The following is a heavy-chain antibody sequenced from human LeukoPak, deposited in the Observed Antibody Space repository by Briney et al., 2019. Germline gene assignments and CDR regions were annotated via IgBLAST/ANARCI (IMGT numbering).Heavy chain of an antibody. CDR1: GFTFSSYA. J-gene: IGHJ1*01. CDR2: ISGSAGST. D-gene: IGHD2-21*01. V-gene: IGHV3-23*01. CDR3: AKDQTGSAYCGGDCYPEYFQH. Sequence: PGGSLRLSCAASGFTFSSYAMSWVRQAPGKGLEWVSAISGSAGSTYYADSVKGRFTISRDNSKNTLYLQMNSLRAEDTAVYYCAKDQTGSAYCGGDCYPEYFQHWGQGTLVTVSS.